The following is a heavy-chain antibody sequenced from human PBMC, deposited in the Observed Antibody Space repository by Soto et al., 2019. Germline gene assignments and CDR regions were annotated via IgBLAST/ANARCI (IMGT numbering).Heavy chain of an antibody. D-gene: IGHD1-26*01. CDR3: VKDREHDERDFYFYMDV. CDR1: GFTFNTYA. CDR2: VWSDGSNT. J-gene: IGHJ6*03. Sequence: QVRLVESGGGVVQPGRSLRLSCAASGFTFNTYAMHWVRQAPGKGLEWVAVVWSDGSNTYYGDSVGGRFTISLDNSNNTLHLQMNSLLAEDTAVYYCVKDREHDERDFYFYMDVWGKGTTVTFS. V-gene: IGHV3-33*06.